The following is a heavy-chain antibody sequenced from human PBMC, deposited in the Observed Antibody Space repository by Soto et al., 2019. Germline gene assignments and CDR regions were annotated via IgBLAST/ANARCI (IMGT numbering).Heavy chain of an antibody. Sequence: PSETLSLTCTVSGGSISSGDYYWSWIRQPPGKGLEWIGYIYYSGSTYYNPSLKSRVTISVDTSKNQFSLKLSSVTAADTVVYYCARETIVVVPAAINWFDPWGQGTLVTVSS. CDR3: ARETIVVVPAAINWFDP. D-gene: IGHD2-2*01. J-gene: IGHJ5*02. CDR1: GGSISSGDYY. CDR2: IYYSGST. V-gene: IGHV4-30-4*01.